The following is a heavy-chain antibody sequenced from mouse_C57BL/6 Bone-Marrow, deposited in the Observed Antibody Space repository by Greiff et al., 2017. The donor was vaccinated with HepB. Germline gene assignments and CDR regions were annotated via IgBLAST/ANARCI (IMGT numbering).Heavy chain of an antibody. CDR2: IDPENGDT. Sequence: EVKLVESGAELVRPGASVKLSCTASGFNIKDDYMHWVKQRPEQGLEWIGWIDPENGDTEYASKFQGKATITAYTSSNTAYLQLSSLTSEDTAVYYCTPNWGAYWGQGTLVTVSA. J-gene: IGHJ3*01. CDR1: GFNIKDDY. D-gene: IGHD4-1*02. CDR3: TPNWGAY. V-gene: IGHV14-4*01.